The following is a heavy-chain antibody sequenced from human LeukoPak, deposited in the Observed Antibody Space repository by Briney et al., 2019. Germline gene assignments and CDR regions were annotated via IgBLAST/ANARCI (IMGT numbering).Heavy chain of an antibody. V-gene: IGHV3-30*18. J-gene: IGHJ4*02. CDR3: AKERDPYSYGPFDY. Sequence: PGGSLRLSCAASGFTFSSYGMHWVRQAPGKGLEWVAVISYDGSNKYYADSVKGRFPLSRDNSKTTLYLQLNSLRAEDTAVYYCAKERDPYSYGPFDYWGQGTLVTVSS. D-gene: IGHD5-18*01. CDR2: ISYDGSNK. CDR1: GFTFSSYG.